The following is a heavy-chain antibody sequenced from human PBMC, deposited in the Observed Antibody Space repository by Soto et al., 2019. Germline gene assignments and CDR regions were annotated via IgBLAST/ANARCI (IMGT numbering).Heavy chain of an antibody. CDR1: GGTFSSYA. CDR3: ARGRRDIVVVVAAPIPNYYYYGMDV. D-gene: IGHD2-15*01. V-gene: IGHV1-69*06. CDR2: IIPIFGTA. J-gene: IGHJ6*02. Sequence: SVKVSCKASGGTFSSYAISWVRQAPGQGLEWMGGIIPIFGTANYAQKFQGRVTITADKSTSTAYMELSSLRSEDTAVYYCARGRRDIVVVVAAPIPNYYYYGMDVWGQGTTVTVSS.